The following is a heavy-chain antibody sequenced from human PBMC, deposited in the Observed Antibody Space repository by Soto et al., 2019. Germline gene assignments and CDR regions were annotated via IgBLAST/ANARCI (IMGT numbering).Heavy chain of an antibody. V-gene: IGHV1-2*04. D-gene: IGHD3-16*02. CDR2: INPNSGGT. J-gene: IGHJ6*02. CDR1: GYTFTGYY. CDR3: ARDRMITFGGVIVSYGMDV. Sequence: ASVKVSCKASGYTFTGYYMHWVRQAPGQGLEWMGWINPNSGGTNYAQKFQGWVTTTRDTSISTAYMELSRLRSDDTAVYYCARDRMITFGGVIVSYGMDVWGQGTTVTVSS.